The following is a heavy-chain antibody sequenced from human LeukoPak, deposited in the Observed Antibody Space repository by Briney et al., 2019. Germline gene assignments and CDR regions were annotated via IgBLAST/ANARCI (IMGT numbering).Heavy chain of an antibody. D-gene: IGHD1-26*01. Sequence: GGSLRLSCAASGFTFSMYWMHWVRQAPGKGLLWVSRISTDGSATNYADSVKGRFTISRDNAKNTLYLQMNSLRSGDTAVYYCARVPPSVGEATSEYFQDWGQGTLVTVSS. CDR3: ARVPPSVGEATSEYFQD. J-gene: IGHJ1*01. CDR1: GFTFSMYW. V-gene: IGHV3-74*01. CDR2: ISTDGSAT.